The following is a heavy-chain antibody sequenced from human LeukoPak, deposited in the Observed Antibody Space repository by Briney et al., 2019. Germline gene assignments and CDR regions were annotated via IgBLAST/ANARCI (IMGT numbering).Heavy chain of an antibody. CDR2: IKQDGSEY. J-gene: IGHJ4*02. CDR3: ARDLRGDLVPAALTDVVY. V-gene: IGHV3-7*01. D-gene: IGHD2-2*01. Sequence: GGSLRLSCAGSGFTFINYWMSWVRQAPGRGLEWVANIKQDGSEYYYVDSVKGRFTISRDNAKNSLYLQMNSLRAEDTAVYYCARDLRGDLVPAALTDVVYWGQGTLVTVSS. CDR1: GFTFINYW.